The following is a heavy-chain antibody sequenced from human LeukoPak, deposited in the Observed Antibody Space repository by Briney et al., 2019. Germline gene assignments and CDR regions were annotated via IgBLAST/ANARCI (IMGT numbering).Heavy chain of an antibody. CDR1: GASVTSSASSGYY. CDR3: ARGGSIAAGTF. J-gene: IGHJ4*02. D-gene: IGHD6-13*01. V-gene: IGHV4-39*01. CDR2: MSHRGST. Sequence: SETLSLTCTVSGASVTSSASSGYYCGWIRQPPGQGLEWIGSMSHRGSTYYNPSLKSRVTISVDTSRNQFSLKLSSVTAADTAVYYCARGGSIAAGTFWGQGTLVTVSS.